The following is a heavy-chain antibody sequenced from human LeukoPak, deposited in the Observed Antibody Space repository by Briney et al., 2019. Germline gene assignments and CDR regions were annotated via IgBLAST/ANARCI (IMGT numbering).Heavy chain of an antibody. J-gene: IGHJ5*02. CDR3: AKVAAGTINWFDP. CDR1: GYSFISYG. Sequence: GESLKISCEGSGYSFISYGISWVRQMPGKGLEWMGRIDLSDSYSNYSPSFQGHVTMLADKSISTAYLQWSSLKASDTAMYYCAKVAAGTINWFDPWGQGTLVTVSS. CDR2: IDLSDSYS. V-gene: IGHV5-10-1*01. D-gene: IGHD6-13*01.